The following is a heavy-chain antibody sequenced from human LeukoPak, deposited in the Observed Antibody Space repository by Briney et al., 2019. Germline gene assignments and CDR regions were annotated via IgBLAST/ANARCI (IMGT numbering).Heavy chain of an antibody. CDR1: GYTFTGYY. CDR2: INPNSGGT. CDR3: ARSRLYCSGGSCYPNWFDP. D-gene: IGHD2-15*01. Sequence: RASVKVSCKASGYTFTGYYMHWVRQAPGQGLEWMGWINPNSGGTNYAQEFQGRVTITRDTSASTAYMELSSLRSEDMAVYYCARSRLYCSGGSCYPNWFDPWGQGTLVTVSS. J-gene: IGHJ5*02. V-gene: IGHV1-2*02.